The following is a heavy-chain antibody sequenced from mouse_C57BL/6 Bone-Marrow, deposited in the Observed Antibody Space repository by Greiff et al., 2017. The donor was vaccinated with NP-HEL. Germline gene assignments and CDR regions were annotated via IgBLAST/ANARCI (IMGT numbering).Heavy chain of an antibody. V-gene: IGHV1-64*01. CDR3: ASTVVAKRTWFVY. J-gene: IGHJ3*01. D-gene: IGHD1-1*01. CDR1: GYTFTSYW. CDR2: IHPNSGST. Sequence: QVQLQQPGAELVKPGASVKLSCKASGYTFTSYWMHWVKQRPGQGLEWIGMIHPNSGSTNYNEKFKSKATLTVDKSSSTAYMQLSSLTSEDSAVYYCASTVVAKRTWFVYWGQGTLVTVSA.